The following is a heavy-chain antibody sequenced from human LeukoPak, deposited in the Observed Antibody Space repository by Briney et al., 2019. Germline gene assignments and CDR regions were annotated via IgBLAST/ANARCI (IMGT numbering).Heavy chain of an antibody. V-gene: IGHV4-59*12. CDR3: ARRKRYCSSTSCYTGYYYYGMDV. J-gene: IGHJ6*02. CDR2: IYHSGST. Sequence: PSETLSLTCIVSGGSISSYYWSWIRQPPGKGLEWIGYIYHSGSTNYNPSLKSRVTISVDTSKNQFSLKLRSVTAADTAVYYCARRKRYCSSTSCYTGYYYYGMDVWGQGTTVTVSS. CDR1: GGSISSYY. D-gene: IGHD2-2*02.